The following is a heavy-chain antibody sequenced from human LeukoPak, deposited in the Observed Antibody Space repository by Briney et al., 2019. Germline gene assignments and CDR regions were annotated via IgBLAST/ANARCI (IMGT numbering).Heavy chain of an antibody. Sequence: SETLSLTCTVSGGSISSYYWSWIRQPPGKGLEWIGYIYYSGSTNYNPSLKSRVTISVDTSKNQFSLKLSSVTAADTAVYYCARADPEDIVVVPAATFDYWGQGTLVTVSS. CDR3: ARADPEDIVVVPAATFDY. CDR1: GGSISSYY. D-gene: IGHD2-2*01. CDR2: IYYSGST. V-gene: IGHV4-59*01. J-gene: IGHJ4*02.